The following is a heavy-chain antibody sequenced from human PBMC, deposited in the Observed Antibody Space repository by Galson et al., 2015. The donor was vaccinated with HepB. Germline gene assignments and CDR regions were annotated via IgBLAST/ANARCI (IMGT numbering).Heavy chain of an antibody. Sequence: SLRLSCAASGFTFSGSAMHWVRQASGKGLEWVGRIRSKANSFATAYAASVKGRFTISRDDSKNTAYLQMNSLKTEDTAVYYCTRLSHYYDSSGYYEGDAFDIWGQGTMVTVSS. CDR1: GFTFSGSA. J-gene: IGHJ3*02. V-gene: IGHV3-73*01. D-gene: IGHD3-22*01. CDR3: TRLSHYYDSSGYYEGDAFDI. CDR2: IRSKANSFAT.